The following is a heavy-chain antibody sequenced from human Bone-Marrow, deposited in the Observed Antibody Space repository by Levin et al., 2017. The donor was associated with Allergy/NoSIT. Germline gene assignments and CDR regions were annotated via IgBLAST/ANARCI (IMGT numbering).Heavy chain of an antibody. CDR2: IYYTGST. CDR3: VRVGYNYEFRP. D-gene: IGHD5-18*01. Sequence: TSETLSLTCTVAGGSINSGDYYWSWIRQPPGTGLEWIGYIYYTGSTSYNPSLKSRLTISVDRPKNQFSLKLNSVTAADTAMYYCVRVGYNYEFRPWGQGTLVTVSS. J-gene: IGHJ5*02. CDR1: GGSINSGDYY. V-gene: IGHV4-30-4*01.